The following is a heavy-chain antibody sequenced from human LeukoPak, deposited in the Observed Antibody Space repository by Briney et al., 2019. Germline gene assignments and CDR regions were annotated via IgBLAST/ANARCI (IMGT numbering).Heavy chain of an antibody. CDR2: INPSGGST. CDR3: AREIRHAAYRGGDCPGGTNAFDI. J-gene: IGHJ3*02. Sequence: ASVEVSCKASGYTFTSCYMHWVRQAPGQGLEWMGIINPSGGSTSYAEKFQGRVTMTRDMSTSTVYMELSSLRSEDTAVYYCAREIRHAAYRGGDCPGGTNAFDIWGQGTMVTVSS. CDR1: GYTFTSCY. D-gene: IGHD2-21*02. V-gene: IGHV1-46*01.